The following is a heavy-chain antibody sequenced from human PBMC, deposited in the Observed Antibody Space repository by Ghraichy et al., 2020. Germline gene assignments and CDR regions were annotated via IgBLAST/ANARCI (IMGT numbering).Heavy chain of an antibody. D-gene: IGHD3-3*01. J-gene: IGHJ6*03. Sequence: SETLSLTCAVYGGSFSGYYWSWLRQPPGKGLEWIGEINHSGSTNYNPSLKSRVTISVDTSKNQFSLKLSSVTAADTAVYYCARVLPGAVRLDYDFWSGNYYYYYMDVWVKGTTVTVSS. CDR1: GGSFSGYY. V-gene: IGHV4-34*01. CDR3: ARVLPGAVRLDYDFWSGNYYYYYMDV. CDR2: INHSGST.